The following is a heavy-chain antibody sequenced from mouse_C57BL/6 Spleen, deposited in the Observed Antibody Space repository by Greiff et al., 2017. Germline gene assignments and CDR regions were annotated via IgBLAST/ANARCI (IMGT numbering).Heavy chain of an antibody. Sequence: VQLKESGPELVKPGASVKISCKASGYSFTDYNMNWVKQSNGKSLEWIGVINPNYGTTSYNQKFKGKATLTVDQSSSTAYMQLNSLTSEDSAVYYCATPQSYDYFAWFAYWGQGTLVTVSA. J-gene: IGHJ3*01. V-gene: IGHV1-39*01. CDR1: GYSFTDYN. CDR3: ATPQSYDYFAWFAY. D-gene: IGHD2-4*01. CDR2: INPNYGTT.